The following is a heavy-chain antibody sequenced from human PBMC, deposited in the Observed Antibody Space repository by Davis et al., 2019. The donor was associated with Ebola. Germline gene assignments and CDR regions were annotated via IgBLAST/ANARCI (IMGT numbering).Heavy chain of an antibody. V-gene: IGHV4-34*01. CDR1: GGSFSGNY. Sequence: SETLSLTCAVYGGSFSGNYWTWIRQPPGKGLEWIGEINYSGSTNYNPSLKSRVTISADTSKNQFSLKLSSVTAADTAVYYCARHSSGTKGWFDPWGQGTLVTVSS. CDR3: ARHSSGTKGWFDP. D-gene: IGHD6-19*01. J-gene: IGHJ5*02. CDR2: INYSGST.